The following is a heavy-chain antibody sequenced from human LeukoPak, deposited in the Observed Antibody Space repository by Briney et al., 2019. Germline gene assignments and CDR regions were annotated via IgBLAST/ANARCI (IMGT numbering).Heavy chain of an antibody. J-gene: IGHJ4*02. Sequence: SQTLSLTCAISGDSVSTNSAAWNWMRQSPSRGLEWLGRTFYRSKWFNEYALSVKSRISIESDTSKNQFSLHLNSVTPEDTAVYYCARLMLPTNFFDYWGQGALVTVSS. D-gene: IGHD3-16*01. CDR3: ARLMLPTNFFDY. CDR2: TFYRSKWFN. CDR1: GDSVSTNSAA. V-gene: IGHV6-1*01.